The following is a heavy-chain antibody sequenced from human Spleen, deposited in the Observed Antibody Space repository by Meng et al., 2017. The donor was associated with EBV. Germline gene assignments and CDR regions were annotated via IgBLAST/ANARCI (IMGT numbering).Heavy chain of an antibody. D-gene: IGHD1-26*01. V-gene: IGHV3-11*04. CDR3: AKDCFGAKDS. CDR1: GFTFSDYY. CDR2: ISGSGSTI. Sequence: QLVESGGGLVKPAGSLRLSCAASGFTFSDYYMTWIRQAPGKGLEWVSYISGSGSTIHYGDSVKGRFVISRDNAKNSLYLQMNNVRVEDTAVYYCAKDCFGAKDSWGQGTLVTVSS. J-gene: IGHJ4*02.